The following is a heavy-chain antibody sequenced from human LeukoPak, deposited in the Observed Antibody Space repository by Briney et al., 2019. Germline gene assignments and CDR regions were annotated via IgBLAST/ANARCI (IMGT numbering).Heavy chain of an antibody. CDR1: GFTFSSYA. CDR3: AKDTITRSSYPGWFDP. Sequence: WASLRLSCAASGFTFSSYAMSWVRQAPGKGLEWVSAISGSGGSTYYADSVKGRFTISRDNSKNTLYLQMNSLRAEDTAVYYCAKDTITRSSYPGWFDPWGQGTLVTVSS. D-gene: IGHD3-16*02. CDR2: ISGSGGST. V-gene: IGHV3-23*01. J-gene: IGHJ5*02.